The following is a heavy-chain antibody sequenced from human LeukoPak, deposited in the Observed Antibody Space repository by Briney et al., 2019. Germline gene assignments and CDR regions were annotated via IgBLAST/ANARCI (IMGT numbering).Heavy chain of an antibody. CDR1: GYSFTNNW. CDR2: IYPGDSNT. Sequence: GESLKISCKSSGYSFTNNWIGWVRQMPGKGLEWMGIIYPGDSNTKYSPPFQGQVTISADKSISTAYLQWSSLKASDTAMYYCARHGGGGSGGNSGFDYWGQGTLVTVSS. D-gene: IGHD4-23*01. J-gene: IGHJ4*02. CDR3: ARHGGGGSGGNSGFDY. V-gene: IGHV5-51*01.